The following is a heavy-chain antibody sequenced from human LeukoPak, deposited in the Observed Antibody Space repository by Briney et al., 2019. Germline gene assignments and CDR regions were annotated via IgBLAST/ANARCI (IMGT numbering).Heavy chain of an antibody. CDR2: IIPILGIA. CDR3: AREPYCSSTSCYTDWFDP. Sequence: SVKVSCKASGGTFSSYTISWVRQAPEQGLEWMGRIIPILGIANYAQKFQGRVTITADKSTSTAYMELSSLRSEDTAVYYCAREPYCSSTSCYTDWFDPWGQGTLVTVSS. CDR1: GGTFSSYT. D-gene: IGHD2-2*02. J-gene: IGHJ5*02. V-gene: IGHV1-69*04.